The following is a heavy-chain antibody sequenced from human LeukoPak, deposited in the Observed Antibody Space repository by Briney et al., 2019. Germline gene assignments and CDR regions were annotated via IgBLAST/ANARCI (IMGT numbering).Heavy chain of an antibody. CDR3: ARDLKRGYSSGRYSWGTGSSNDY. D-gene: IGHD6-19*01. CDR1: GYTFTTYN. CDR2: ISGYNGNT. Sequence: ASVKVSCKASGYTFTTYNINWVRQAPGQGLEWMGWISGYNGNTNYAQKLQGRVTMTTDTSTSTAYMELRSLRPDDTAVYYCARDLKRGYSSGRYSWGTGSSNDYWGQGTLVTVSS. J-gene: IGHJ4*02. V-gene: IGHV1-18*01.